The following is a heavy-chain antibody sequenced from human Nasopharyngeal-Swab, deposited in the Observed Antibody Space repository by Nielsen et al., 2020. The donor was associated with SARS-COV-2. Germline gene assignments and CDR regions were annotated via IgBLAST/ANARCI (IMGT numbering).Heavy chain of an antibody. V-gene: IGHV7-4-1*02. CDR1: GYTFTSYA. Sequence: ASVKVSCKASGYTFTSYAMNWVRQAPGQGLEWMGWINTNTGNPTYAQGFTGRFVFSLDTSVSTAYLQISSLKAEDTAVYYCARDLSGYDAFYYYYYMDVWGKGTTVTVS. D-gene: IGHD5-12*01. J-gene: IGHJ6*03. CDR3: ARDLSGYDAFYYYYYMDV. CDR2: INTNTGNP.